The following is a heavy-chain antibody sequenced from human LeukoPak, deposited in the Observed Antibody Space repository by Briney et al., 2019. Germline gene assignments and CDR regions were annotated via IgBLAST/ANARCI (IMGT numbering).Heavy chain of an antibody. V-gene: IGHV4-4*07. J-gene: IGHJ6*02. CDR3: ARGPRERITIFGVVADYYYYGMDV. Sequence: SETLSLTCTVSGGSISSYYWSWIRQPAGKGLEWIGRIYTSGSTNYNPSLKSRVTISVDTSKNQFSLKLSSVTAADTAVYYCARGPRERITIFGVVADYYYYGMDVWGQGTTVTVSS. CDR1: GGSISSYY. CDR2: IYTSGST. D-gene: IGHD3-3*01.